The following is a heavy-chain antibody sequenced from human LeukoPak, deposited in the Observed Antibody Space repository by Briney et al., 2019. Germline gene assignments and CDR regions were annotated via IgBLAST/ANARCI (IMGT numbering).Heavy chain of an antibody. D-gene: IGHD3-9*01. CDR3: ARDYDILTGQALDFDY. CDR2: TNPNSGNT. Sequence: ASVKVSCKASGYTFTSYDINWVRQATGQGLEWMGWTNPNSGNTGYAQKFQGRVTMTRNTSISTAYMELRSLRSDDTAVYYCARDYDILTGQALDFDYWGQGTLVTVSS. V-gene: IGHV1-8*01. CDR1: GYTFTSYD. J-gene: IGHJ4*02.